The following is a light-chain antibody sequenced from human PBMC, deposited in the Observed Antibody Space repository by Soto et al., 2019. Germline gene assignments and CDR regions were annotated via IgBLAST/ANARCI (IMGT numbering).Light chain of an antibody. Sequence: EIVLTQSPATLSLSPGERATLSCRASQSVSSSYLAWYQQKPGQAPRLLIYGASSRATGIPDRFSGSGSGTDFTLIISRLEPEDFAVHYCQQYGSSGTFGQGTKVDIK. CDR2: GAS. V-gene: IGKV3-20*01. CDR1: QSVSSSY. J-gene: IGKJ1*01. CDR3: QQYGSSGT.